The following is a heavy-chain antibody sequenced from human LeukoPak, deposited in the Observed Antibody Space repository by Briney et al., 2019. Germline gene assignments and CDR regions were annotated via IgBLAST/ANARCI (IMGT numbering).Heavy chain of an antibody. Sequence: GGSLRLSCAASGFTFSDYYMSWVRQAPGKGLEWVSYISSSSSTIYYADSVKGRFTISRDNAKNSLYLQMNSLRAEDTAVYYCARDAGYDFWSAYMDVWGKGTTVTVSS. CDR3: ARDAGYDFWSAYMDV. D-gene: IGHD3-3*01. CDR2: ISSSSSTI. V-gene: IGHV3-11*04. CDR1: GFTFSDYY. J-gene: IGHJ6*03.